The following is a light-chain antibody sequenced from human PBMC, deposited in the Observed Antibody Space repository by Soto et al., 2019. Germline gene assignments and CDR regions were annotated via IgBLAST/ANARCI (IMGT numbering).Light chain of an antibody. V-gene: IGKV1-17*01. Sequence: DIQMTQSPASLSASVGDRVIITCRASQGIRNDLGCYQQKVGKAPKRLIFAASSLQSGVPSRFSGSGSGTEFTLTISSLQPEDFGSYYCLQYNRYPRTFGQGTKVDIK. J-gene: IGKJ1*01. CDR3: LQYNRYPRT. CDR1: QGIRND. CDR2: AAS.